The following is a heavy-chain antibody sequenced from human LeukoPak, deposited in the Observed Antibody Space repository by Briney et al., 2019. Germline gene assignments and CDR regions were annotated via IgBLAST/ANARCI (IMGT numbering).Heavy chain of an antibody. D-gene: IGHD4-17*01. J-gene: IGHJ3*02. CDR3: ARDWPYGDYTGDAFDI. Sequence: GGSLRLSCAGSGFTFSGYWMTWVRQAPGKGLEWVANINQDGSEKYYVDSLKGRFTISRDNAKNSLFLQMNSLRAEDTAVYYCARDWPYGDYTGDAFDIWGQGTMVTVSS. CDR2: INQDGSEK. CDR1: GFTFSGYW. V-gene: IGHV3-7*01.